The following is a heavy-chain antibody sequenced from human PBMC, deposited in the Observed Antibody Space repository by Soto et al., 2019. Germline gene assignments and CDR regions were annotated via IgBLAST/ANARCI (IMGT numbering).Heavy chain of an antibody. CDR3: ARHFVAVVIKGWGY. V-gene: IGHV4-39*01. CDR2: TYYNGNA. J-gene: IGHJ4*02. D-gene: IGHD3-22*01. Sequence: QLQLQESGPGLVKPSETLSLTCTVSGASIDRSNYYWDWIRQPPGKGLEWSGTTYYNGNAYYNPSLKSRVTMSVDTSKNQFSLKLISVTAADTAVYYCARHFVAVVIKGWGYWGQGTLVTVSS. CDR1: GASIDRSNYY.